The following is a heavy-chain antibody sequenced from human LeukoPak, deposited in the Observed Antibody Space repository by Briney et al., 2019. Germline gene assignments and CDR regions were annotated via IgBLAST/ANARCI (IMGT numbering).Heavy chain of an antibody. CDR2: MWYDGSKD. Sequence: PGKSLRLSCAASGFSFSTYGIHWVRQAPGKGLEWVAVMWYDGSKDYYADSVKGRFTISRDTSKNTLYLQMNNLRAEDTAVYYCAKDRETYEYTFDYWGQGNLVTVSS. J-gene: IGHJ4*02. CDR1: GFSFSTYG. V-gene: IGHV3-33*06. CDR3: AKDRETYEYTFDY. D-gene: IGHD6-6*01.